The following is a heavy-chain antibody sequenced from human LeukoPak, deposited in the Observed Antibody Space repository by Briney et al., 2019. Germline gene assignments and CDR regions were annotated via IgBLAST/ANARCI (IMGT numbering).Heavy chain of an antibody. CDR2: ISGRGTYT. J-gene: IGHJ4*02. CDR1: GFTFSDFN. CDR3: LRDVIR. V-gene: IGHV3-11*05. Sequence: NSGGSLRLSCAASGFTFSDFNMNWIRQAPGKGLEWVSYISGRGTYTRYADSVKGRFTISRDNAKNSLFLQMSSLRDDDTAVYYCLRDVIRGGQGTLVTVPP.